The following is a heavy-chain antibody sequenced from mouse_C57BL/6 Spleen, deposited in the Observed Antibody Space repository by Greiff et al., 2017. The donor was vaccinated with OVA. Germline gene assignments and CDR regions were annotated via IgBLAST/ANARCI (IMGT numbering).Heavy chain of an antibody. CDR3: TRGYDGTGFDY. Sequence: EVQGVESGEGLVKPGGSLKLSCAASGFTFSSYAMSWVRQTPEKRLEWVAYISSGGDYIYYADTVKGRFTISRDNARNTLYLQMSSLKSEDTAMYYCTRGYDGTGFDYWGQGTTLTVSS. CDR2: ISSGGDYI. CDR1: GFTFSSYA. V-gene: IGHV5-9-1*02. D-gene: IGHD2-3*01. J-gene: IGHJ2*01.